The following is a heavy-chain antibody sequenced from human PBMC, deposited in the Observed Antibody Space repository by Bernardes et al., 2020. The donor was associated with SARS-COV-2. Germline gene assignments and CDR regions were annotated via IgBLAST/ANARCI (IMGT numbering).Heavy chain of an antibody. CDR3: VYSGMDV. V-gene: IGHV4-39*01. CDR1: GGSISYNNYY. CDR2: IFYSGST. Sequence: SETLSLTCTVSGGSISYNNYYWGWVRQPPGKGLEWIVSIFYSGSTYYNPSLRSRVTISVDTSKNQFSLKLTSVTAADTAVYYCVYSGMDVWGQGTTVTVSS. J-gene: IGHJ6*02.